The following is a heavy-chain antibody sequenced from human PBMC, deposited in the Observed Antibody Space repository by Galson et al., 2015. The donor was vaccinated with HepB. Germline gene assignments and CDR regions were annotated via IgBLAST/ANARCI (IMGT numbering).Heavy chain of an antibody. CDR3: ARALFRTPTAAGMVSGAY. CDR1: GYTFTSYG. CDR2: ISAYNGHT. J-gene: IGHJ4*02. D-gene: IGHD6-13*01. Sequence: SVKVSCKASGYTFTSYGFSGVRQAPGQGLEWMGWISAYNGHTNYTQKLQGGVTMTTDTSTSTAYMELRSLRSDDTAVYYCARALFRTPTAAGMVSGAYWGQGTLVTASS. V-gene: IGHV1-18*04.